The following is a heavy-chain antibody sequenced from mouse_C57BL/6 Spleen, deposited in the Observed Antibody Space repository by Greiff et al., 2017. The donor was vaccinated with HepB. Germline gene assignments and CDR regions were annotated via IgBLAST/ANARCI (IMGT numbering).Heavy chain of an antibody. V-gene: IGHV1-69*01. J-gene: IGHJ2*01. CDR2: IDPSDSYT. CDR3: ARDIDSNYFDY. Sequence: QVQLQQPGAELVMPGASVKLSCKASGYTFTSYWMHWVKQRPGQGLEWIGEIDPSDSYTNYNQKFKGKSTLTVDKSSSTAYMQLSSLTSEDSAVYDCARDIDSNYFDYWGQGTTLTVSS. D-gene: IGHD2-5*01. CDR1: GYTFTSYW.